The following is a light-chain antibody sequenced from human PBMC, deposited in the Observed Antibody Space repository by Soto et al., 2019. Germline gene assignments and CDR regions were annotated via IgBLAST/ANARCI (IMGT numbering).Light chain of an antibody. CDR1: QSISSW. Sequence: IQMTQSPSSLSASVGDRVTITCRASQSISSWLAWYQQKPGKAPNLLIHKASHLESGVPSRFSGSGSGTEFTLTISSLQPGDFATYYCQHYNTYPWTFGQGTEVDIK. V-gene: IGKV1-5*03. CDR3: QHYNTYPWT. J-gene: IGKJ1*01. CDR2: KAS.